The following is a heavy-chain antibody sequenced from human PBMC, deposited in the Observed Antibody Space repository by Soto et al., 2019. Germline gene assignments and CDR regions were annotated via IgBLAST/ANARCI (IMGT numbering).Heavy chain of an antibody. CDR3: ARGMNSSVPFDY. Sequence: PGGFLRLSCAASGFTVSSNYMSWVRQAPGKGLEWVSVIYSGGSTYYADSVKGRFTISRDNSKNTLYLQMNSLRAEDTVVYYWARGMNSSVPFDYWGQGTLVTVSS. CDR1: GFTVSSNY. CDR2: IYSGGST. D-gene: IGHD6-19*01. V-gene: IGHV3-66*01. J-gene: IGHJ4*02.